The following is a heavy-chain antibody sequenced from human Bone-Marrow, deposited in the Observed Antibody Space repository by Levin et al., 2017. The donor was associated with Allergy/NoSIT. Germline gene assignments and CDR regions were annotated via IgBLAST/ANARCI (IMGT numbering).Heavy chain of an antibody. Sequence: SCAVSGGSMNNKWWTWVRQPPGKGLEWIGEIYHGGGTNYNPSLRSRVTLSLDKAKNHFSLTVSAVTAADTAVYFCARGASWGWLDPWGQGSLVIVSS. D-gene: IGHD5-24*01. CDR1: GGSMNNKW. CDR2: IYHGGGT. CDR3: ARGASWGWLDP. V-gene: IGHV4-4*01. J-gene: IGHJ5*02.